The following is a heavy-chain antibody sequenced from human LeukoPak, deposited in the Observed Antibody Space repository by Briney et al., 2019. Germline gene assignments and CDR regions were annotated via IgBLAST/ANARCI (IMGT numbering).Heavy chain of an antibody. J-gene: IGHJ5*02. CDR1: GGSLSGYY. Sequence: PSETLSLTCAVYGGSLSGYYWSWIRQPPGKGLEWIGEINHSGSTNYNPSLKSRVTISVDTSKNQFSLKLSSVTAADTAVYYCARASNPNPYDFWSGYDWFDPWGQGTLVTVSS. CDR3: ARASNPNPYDFWSGYDWFDP. CDR2: INHSGST. D-gene: IGHD3-3*01. V-gene: IGHV4-34*01.